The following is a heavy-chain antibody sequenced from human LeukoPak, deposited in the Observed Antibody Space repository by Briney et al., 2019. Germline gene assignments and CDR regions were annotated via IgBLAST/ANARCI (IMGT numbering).Heavy chain of an antibody. Sequence: PGGSLRLSCAASGFTFSSYAMHWVRQAPGKGLEWVAVISYDGSNKYYADSVKGRFTISRDNSKNTLYLQMNGLRAEDTAVYYCAKKDSSGYYYGYFDYWGQGTLVTVSS. CDR2: ISYDGSNK. V-gene: IGHV3-30-3*02. J-gene: IGHJ4*02. D-gene: IGHD3-22*01. CDR1: GFTFSSYA. CDR3: AKKDSSGYYYGYFDY.